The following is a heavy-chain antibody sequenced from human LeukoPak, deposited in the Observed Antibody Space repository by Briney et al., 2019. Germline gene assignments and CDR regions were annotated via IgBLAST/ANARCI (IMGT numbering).Heavy chain of an antibody. V-gene: IGHV1-69*01. CDR2: XXXIFGTA. CDR3: ARPELRYFDWLPYYYYYMDV. D-gene: IGHD3-9*01. J-gene: IGHJ6*03. Sequence: WVXXXPXXXXXXXXXXXXIFGTANYAQKFQGRVTISADESTSTAYMELSSLRSEDTAVYYCARPELRYFDWLPYYYYYMDVWGQGTLVTVSS.